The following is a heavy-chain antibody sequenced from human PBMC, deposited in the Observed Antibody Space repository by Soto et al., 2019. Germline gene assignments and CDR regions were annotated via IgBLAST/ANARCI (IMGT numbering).Heavy chain of an antibody. Sequence: ASLKGSCKASGYTFTGDYMHWVRQAPGQGLEWMGWINPNSGGTNYAQKFQGWVTMTRDTSISTAYMELSRLRSDDTAVYYCARATTTQPTYYYDRSGYYAPSEYNWFDPWGQGTLVTVSS. V-gene: IGHV1-2*04. CDR3: ARATTTQPTYYYDRSGYYAPSEYNWFDP. J-gene: IGHJ5*02. D-gene: IGHD3-22*01. CDR1: GYTFTGDY. CDR2: INPNSGGT.